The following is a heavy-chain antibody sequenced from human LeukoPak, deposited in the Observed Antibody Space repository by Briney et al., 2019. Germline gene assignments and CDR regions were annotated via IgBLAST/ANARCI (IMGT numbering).Heavy chain of an antibody. CDR2: INSDGTST. J-gene: IGHJ4*02. Sequence: GGSPRLSCAASGFTFSTYWMHWVRQPPAKELVWVSRINSDGTSTSYADSVKGRFTISRDNTKNTLYLQMNSLRAEDTAVYYCARDGYGGFDYWGQGTLVTVSS. CDR1: GFTFSTYW. D-gene: IGHD2-15*01. V-gene: IGHV3-74*01. CDR3: ARDGYGGFDY.